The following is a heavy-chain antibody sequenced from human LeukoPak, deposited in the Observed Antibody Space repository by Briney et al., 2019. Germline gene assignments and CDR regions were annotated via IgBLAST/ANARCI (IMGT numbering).Heavy chain of an antibody. CDR2: INPSGGST. Sequence: ASVKVSCKASGYTFTNYYIHWVRQAPGQGLEWMGIINPSGGSTSSAQKFQGRVTMTRDTSTSTVYMEMSSLRSEDTAVYYCARVSGYCSGGSCYGLPSHGMDVWGQGTTVTVSS. D-gene: IGHD2-15*01. CDR1: GYTFTNYY. J-gene: IGHJ6*02. CDR3: ARVSGYCSGGSCYGLPSHGMDV. V-gene: IGHV1-46*01.